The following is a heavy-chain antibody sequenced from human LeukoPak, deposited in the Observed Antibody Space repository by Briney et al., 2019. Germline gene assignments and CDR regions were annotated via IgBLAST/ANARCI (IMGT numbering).Heavy chain of an antibody. Sequence: SETLSLTCNVSGDSIRSSSYYWGWIRQPPGKGLEWIGSIFYSGSTYYNPSLKSRVTILVDTSKNQFSLKLTSVTAADTAVYYCARDRGDSSGYYSSYWGQGTLVTVSS. CDR1: GDSIRSSSYY. J-gene: IGHJ4*02. V-gene: IGHV4-39*07. D-gene: IGHD3-22*01. CDR2: IFYSGST. CDR3: ARDRGDSSGYYSSY.